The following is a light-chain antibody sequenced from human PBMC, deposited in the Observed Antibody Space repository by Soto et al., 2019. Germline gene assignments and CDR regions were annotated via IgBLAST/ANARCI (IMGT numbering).Light chain of an antibody. CDR1: SSNIGKNY. Sequence: QSVLTQPPTVSEAPGQKVTISCSGSSSNIGKNYVSWYQQLPGTAPKVLIYENNKRPSGIPDRFSGSKSGTSATLDITGLQTGDEADYYCGTWDSSLTAGVFGRGTKLTVL. J-gene: IGLJ2*01. CDR2: ENN. V-gene: IGLV1-51*02. CDR3: GTWDSSLTAGV.